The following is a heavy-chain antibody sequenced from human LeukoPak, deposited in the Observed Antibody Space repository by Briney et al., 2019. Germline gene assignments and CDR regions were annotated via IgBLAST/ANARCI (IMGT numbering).Heavy chain of an antibody. CDR3: ASGEPAAAGAPPTDY. V-gene: IGHV1-8*01. CDR1: GYTFTSYD. D-gene: IGHD6-13*01. Sequence: AAVKVSCKGSGYTFTSYDINWVRQATARGLEWVGWMNPNRGNTGYAQKFQGRGTMTRNTSISTAYMELSSLRSEDTAVYYCASGEPAAAGAPPTDYWGQGTLVTVSS. J-gene: IGHJ4*02. CDR2: MNPNRGNT.